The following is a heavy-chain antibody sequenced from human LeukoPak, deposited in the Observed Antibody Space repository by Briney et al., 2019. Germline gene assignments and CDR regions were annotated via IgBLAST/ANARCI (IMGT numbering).Heavy chain of an antibody. CDR1: GFTFSSYA. CDR2: ISGSGGST. V-gene: IGHV3-23*01. J-gene: IGHJ4*02. CDR3: AKDQDDYVWGSYFLFDETK. D-gene: IGHD3-16*01. Sequence: GGSLRLSCAASGFTFSSYAMSWVRQAPGKGLEWVSAISGSGGSTYYADSVKGRFTISRDNSKNTLYLQTNSLRAEDTAVYYCAKDQDDYVWGSYFLFDETKWGQGTLVTVSS.